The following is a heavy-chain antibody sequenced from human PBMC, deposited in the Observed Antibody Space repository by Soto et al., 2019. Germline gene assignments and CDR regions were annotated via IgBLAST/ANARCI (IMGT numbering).Heavy chain of an antibody. V-gene: IGHV4-34*01. J-gene: IGHJ3*02. CDR1: GGSFSGYY. CDR2: INHSGST. D-gene: IGHD5-12*01. Sequence: PSETLSLTCAVYGGSFSGYYWSWIRQPPGKGLEWIGEINHSGSTYYNPSLKSRVTISVDTSKNQFSLKLSSVTAADTAVYYCARREGYSGYDDAFDIWGQGTMVTVSS. CDR3: ARREGYSGYDDAFDI.